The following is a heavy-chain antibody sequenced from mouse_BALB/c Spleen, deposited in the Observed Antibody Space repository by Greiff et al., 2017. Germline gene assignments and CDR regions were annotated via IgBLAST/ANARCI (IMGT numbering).Heavy chain of an antibody. V-gene: IGHV1S137*01. D-gene: IGHD1-2*01. CDR3: ARGPNSLLRPWFAY. Sequence: QVQLKQSGAELVRPGVSVKISCKGSGYTFTDYAMHWVKQSHAKSLEWIGVISTYYGDASYNQKFKGKATMTVDKSSSTAYMELARLTSEDSAIYYCARGPNSLLRPWFAYWGQGTLVTVSA. J-gene: IGHJ3*01. CDR1: GYTFTDYA. CDR2: ISTYYGDA.